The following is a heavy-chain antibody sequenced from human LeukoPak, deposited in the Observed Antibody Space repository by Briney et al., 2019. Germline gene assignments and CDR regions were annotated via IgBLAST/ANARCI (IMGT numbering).Heavy chain of an antibody. CDR2: ISGGGGTT. Sequence: GGSLRLSCAASGFTFSSYAMSWVRQAPGKGLQWVSFISGGGGTTYYADSVKGRFTVSRDNSKNTLYLQMSSLRAEDTAAYYCAKAEGSGNQPFDYWGQGTLVTVSS. J-gene: IGHJ4*02. CDR1: GFTFSSYA. V-gene: IGHV3-23*01. D-gene: IGHD3-10*01. CDR3: AKAEGSGNQPFDY.